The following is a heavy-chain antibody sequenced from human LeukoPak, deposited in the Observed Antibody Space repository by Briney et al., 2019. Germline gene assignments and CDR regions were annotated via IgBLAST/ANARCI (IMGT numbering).Heavy chain of an antibody. CDR1: GYSISSGYY. CDR3: ARMKEQQQLHRDYYYYYMDV. D-gene: IGHD6-13*01. Sequence: SSETLSLTCTVSGYSISSGYYWGWIRQPPGKGLEWIGEINHSGSTNYNPSLKSRVTISVDTSKNQFSLKLSSVTAADTAVYYCARMKEQQQLHRDYYYYYMDVWGKGTTVTISS. V-gene: IGHV4-38-2*02. J-gene: IGHJ6*03. CDR2: INHSGST.